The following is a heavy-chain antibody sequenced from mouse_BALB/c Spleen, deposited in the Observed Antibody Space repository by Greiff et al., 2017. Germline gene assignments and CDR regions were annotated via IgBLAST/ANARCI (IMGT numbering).Heavy chain of an antibody. CDR2: IYPGDGDT. CDR1: GYAFSSYW. J-gene: IGHJ2*01. Sequence: VKLMESGAELVRPGSSVKISCKASGYAFSSYWMNWVKQRPGQGLEWIGQIYPGDGDTNYNGKFKGKATLTADKSSSTAYMQLSSLTSEDSAVYFCARWIFDYWGQGTTLTVSS. CDR3: ARWIFDY. V-gene: IGHV1-80*01.